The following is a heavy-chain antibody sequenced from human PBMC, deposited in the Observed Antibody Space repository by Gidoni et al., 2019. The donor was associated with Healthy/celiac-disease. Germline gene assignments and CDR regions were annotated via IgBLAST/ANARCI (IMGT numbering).Heavy chain of an antibody. CDR1: GFPFSSYA. V-gene: IGHV3-23*01. J-gene: IGHJ4*02. CDR3: AKDPDGPFDY. Sequence: VRRLESGEGLVRLGGSRDSPGATSGFPFSSYAMCWVRQAPGKGLGWVSAISGSGGSTYYADSVKGRFTISRDNSKNTLYLQMNSLRAEDTAVYYCAKDPDGPFDYWGQGTLVTVSS. CDR2: ISGSGGST.